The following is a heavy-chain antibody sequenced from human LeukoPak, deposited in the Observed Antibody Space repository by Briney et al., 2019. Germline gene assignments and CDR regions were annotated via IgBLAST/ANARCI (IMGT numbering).Heavy chain of an antibody. CDR2: INHSGST. V-gene: IGHV4-34*01. CDR1: GGSFSGYY. Sequence: PSETLSLTCAVYGGSFSGYYWSWIRQPPGKGLEWIGEINHSGSTNYNPSLKSRVTISVDTSKNQFSLKLSSMTAADTAVYYCARSGYSYGSRWYFDLWGRGTLVTVSS. J-gene: IGHJ2*01. CDR3: ARSGYSYGSRWYFDL. D-gene: IGHD5-18*01.